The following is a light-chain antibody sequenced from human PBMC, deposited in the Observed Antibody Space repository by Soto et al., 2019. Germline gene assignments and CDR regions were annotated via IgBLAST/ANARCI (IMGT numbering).Light chain of an antibody. CDR1: QSVSSK. CDR3: QQYNNWPWT. Sequence: EIVMTQSPATLSVSPGERATLSCRASQSVSSKSVWYQQKPGQAPRLLIYGASTRATGIPARFSGSGSGTEFTLTISSRQSEDFAVYYCQQYNNWPWTFGQGTKVEIK. V-gene: IGKV3-15*01. J-gene: IGKJ1*01. CDR2: GAS.